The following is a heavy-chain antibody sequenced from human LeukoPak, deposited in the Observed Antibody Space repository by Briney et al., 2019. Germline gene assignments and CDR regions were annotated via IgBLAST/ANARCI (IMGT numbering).Heavy chain of an antibody. D-gene: IGHD1-26*01. CDR1: GGTFSTSA. Sequence: SVQVSCKTSGGTFSTSAITWVRQAPGQGLEWMGRIIPVLNITTYAQRFQGRVTMTRGTSTSTVYMELSSLRSEDSAVYYCARGGPGNYYVIDYWGQGTLVTVSS. CDR2: IIPVLNIT. V-gene: IGHV1-69*04. CDR3: ARGGPGNYYVIDY. J-gene: IGHJ4*02.